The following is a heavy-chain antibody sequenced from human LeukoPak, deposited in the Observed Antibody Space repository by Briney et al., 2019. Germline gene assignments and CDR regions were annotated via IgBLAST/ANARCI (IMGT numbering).Heavy chain of an antibody. Sequence: SETLSLTCTVSGGSISSYYWSWIRQPPGKGLEWIGYIYYSGSTNYNPSLKSRVTISVDTSKNQFSLKLSSVTAADTAVYYCARDSRGHYDILTGHLPDAFDIWGQGTMVTVSS. CDR2: IYYSGST. J-gene: IGHJ3*02. D-gene: IGHD3-9*01. V-gene: IGHV4-59*01. CDR3: ARDSRGHYDILTGHLPDAFDI. CDR1: GGSISSYY.